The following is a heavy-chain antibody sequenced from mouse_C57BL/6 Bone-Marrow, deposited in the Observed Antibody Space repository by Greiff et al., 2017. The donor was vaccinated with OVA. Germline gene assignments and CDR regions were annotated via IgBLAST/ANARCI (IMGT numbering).Heavy chain of an antibody. J-gene: IGHJ1*03. Sequence: QVQLKQSGAELARPGASVKLSCKASGYTFTSYGISWVKQRTGQGLEWIGEIYPRSGNTYYNEKFKGKATLTADKSSSTAYMELRSLTSEDSAVYFGARRLPSSGTTVVVPYFDVWGTGTTVTVSS. CDR2: IYPRSGNT. CDR3: ARRLPSSGTTVVVPYFDV. D-gene: IGHD1-1*01. V-gene: IGHV1-81*01. CDR1: GYTFTSYG.